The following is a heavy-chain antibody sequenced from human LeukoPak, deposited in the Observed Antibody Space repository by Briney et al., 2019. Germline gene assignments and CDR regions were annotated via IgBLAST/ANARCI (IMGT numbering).Heavy chain of an antibody. J-gene: IGHJ4*02. V-gene: IGHV3-73*01. CDR1: GLTFSGSA. CDR2: IRSKANNYAP. D-gene: IGHD2-21*02. Sequence: GGSLRLSCAPSGLTFSGSAMHWVRQASGKGLEWVGRIRSKANNYAPAYIASVEGRFTISRDDSKNTAYLQMNSLKTEDTAVYYCSRQGVAYCGGDCSSSDSTFDYWGQGTLVTVSS. CDR3: SRQGVAYCGGDCSSSDSTFDY.